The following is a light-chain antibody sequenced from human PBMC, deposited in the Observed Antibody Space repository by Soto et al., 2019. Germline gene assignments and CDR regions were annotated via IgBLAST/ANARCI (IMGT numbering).Light chain of an antibody. V-gene: IGKV1-39*01. CDR3: QQSYSTQLS. J-gene: IGKJ4*01. Sequence: DIQMTQSPSSLSASVGDRVTITCRASQSISSYLNWYQQKPGKAPKLLIYAASSLQSGVPSRFSFSGCRTDLTLTISSLQPEDFATYYCQQSYSTQLSVGGWTKVDIK. CDR2: AAS. CDR1: QSISSY.